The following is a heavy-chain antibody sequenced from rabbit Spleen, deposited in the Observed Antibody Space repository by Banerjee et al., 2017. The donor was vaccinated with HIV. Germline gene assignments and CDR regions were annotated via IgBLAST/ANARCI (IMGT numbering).Heavy chain of an antibody. CDR3: ARLITAGPDRWNL. CDR1: GFSFNSGYD. CDR2: IDSGSSGFT. V-gene: IGHV1S40*01. D-gene: IGHD2-1*01. J-gene: IGHJ4*01. Sequence: QSLEESGGGLVKPGASLTLTCKASGFSFNSGYDMCWVRQAPGKGLEWIACIDSGSSGFTYYASWAKGRFTISKTSSTTVTLQMTRLTAADTATYFCARLITAGPDRWNLWGQGTLVTVS.